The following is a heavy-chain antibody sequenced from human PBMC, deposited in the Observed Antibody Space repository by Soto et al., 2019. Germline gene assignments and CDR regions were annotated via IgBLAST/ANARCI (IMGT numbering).Heavy chain of an antibody. Sequence: TLSLTSPVSGASITSYYWSWIRQPPGRGLEWIGYIYYTGTTNYNPSLKSRVTISVDTSKNQFSLRLSSVTAADTAVYYCAGHLTGYYYLDYWGQG. CDR1: GASITSYY. CDR3: AGHLTGYYYLDY. D-gene: IGHD3-9*01. V-gene: IGHV4-59*08. CDR2: IYYTGTT. J-gene: IGHJ4*02.